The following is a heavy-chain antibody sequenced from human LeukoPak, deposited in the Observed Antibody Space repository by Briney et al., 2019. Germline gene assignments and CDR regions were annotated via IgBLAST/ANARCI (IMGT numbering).Heavy chain of an antibody. CDR1: GGSISSYY. V-gene: IGHV4-59*01. CDR2: IYYSGNT. J-gene: IGHJ2*01. CDR3: ARDRDTSGLRDFDL. D-gene: IGHD3-22*01. Sequence: SETLSLTCTVSGGSISSYYWSWIRQPPGKGLEWIGYIYYSGNTNSISIDTSKNQFSLQLSSVTAADTAVYYCARDRDTSGLRDFDLWGRGTLVTVSA.